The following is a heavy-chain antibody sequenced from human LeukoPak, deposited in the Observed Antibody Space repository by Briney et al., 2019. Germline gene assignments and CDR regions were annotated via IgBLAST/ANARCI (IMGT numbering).Heavy chain of an antibody. V-gene: IGHV4-39*01. Sequence: ASETLSLTCTVSGGSISSSSYYWGWIRQPPGKGLEWIGSIYYSGSTYYNPSLKSRVTISVDTSKNQFSLKLSSVTAADTAVYYCARRGYYDILTGSHTRPPFDYWGQGTLVTVSS. CDR1: GGSISSSSYY. CDR2: IYYSGST. CDR3: ARRGYYDILTGSHTRPPFDY. J-gene: IGHJ4*02. D-gene: IGHD3-9*01.